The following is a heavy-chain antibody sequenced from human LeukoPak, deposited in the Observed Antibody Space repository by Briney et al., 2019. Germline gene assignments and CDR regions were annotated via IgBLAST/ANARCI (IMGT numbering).Heavy chain of an antibody. CDR3: AKEKGEGYCTSTTCYTDALDI. D-gene: IGHD2-2*02. J-gene: IGHJ3*02. CDR2: ISGSGDNT. V-gene: IGHV3-23*01. Sequence: GGSLRLSCAASGFTFSSYAMSWVRQAPGKGLEWVTTISGSGDNTFYADSVKGRFTISRDNSKNTLFLQMNSLRAEDTAVYFCAKEKGEGYCTSTTCYTDALDIWGQGTMVTVSS. CDR1: GFTFSSYA.